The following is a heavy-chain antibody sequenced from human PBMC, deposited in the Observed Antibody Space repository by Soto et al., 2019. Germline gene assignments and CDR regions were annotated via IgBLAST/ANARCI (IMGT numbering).Heavy chain of an antibody. CDR1: GGTFSSYA. Sequence: QVHLVQSGPEVKETGASVKVSCKASGGTFSSYAISWVRQAPGQGLEWMGGIIPIFGTANYAQKFQGRVTITADESTSTAYMELSSLRSEDTAVYYCARVATRYYDILTGHFDYWGQGTLVTVSS. CDR3: ARVATRYYDILTGHFDY. CDR2: IIPIFGTA. D-gene: IGHD3-9*01. V-gene: IGHV1-69*13. J-gene: IGHJ4*02.